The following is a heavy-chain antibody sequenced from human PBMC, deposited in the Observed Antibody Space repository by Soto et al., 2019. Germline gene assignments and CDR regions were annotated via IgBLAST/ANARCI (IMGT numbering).Heavy chain of an antibody. Sequence: SGLAGEPTQTLTLTCTFSGFSFTTAGVAVGWIRQTPGGALEWLTLIYYNDDRRFSPSLKTRLTITGDTSKNQVVLSLTNVDPGDTATYFCAHSDGGYEIIYFDFWGQGIPVTVSS. CDR2: IYYNDDR. D-gene: IGHD5-12*01. J-gene: IGHJ4*02. CDR3: AHSDGGYEIIYFDF. V-gene: IGHV2-5*01. CDR1: GFSFTTAGVA.